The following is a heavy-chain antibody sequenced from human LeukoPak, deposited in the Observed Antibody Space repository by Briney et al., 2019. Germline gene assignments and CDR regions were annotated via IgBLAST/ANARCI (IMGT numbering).Heavy chain of an antibody. CDR2: IWYDGSNK. D-gene: IGHD3-22*01. CDR1: GFTFSSYG. J-gene: IGHJ4*02. Sequence: PGGSLRLSCAASGFTFSSYGMHWVRQAPGKGLEWVAVIWYDGSNKYYADSVKGRFTISRDNSKNTLYLQMNSLRAEDTAVYYCAREYVDYDSSGYSEPFFDYWGQGTLVTVSS. V-gene: IGHV3-33*01. CDR3: AREYVDYDSSGYSEPFFDY.